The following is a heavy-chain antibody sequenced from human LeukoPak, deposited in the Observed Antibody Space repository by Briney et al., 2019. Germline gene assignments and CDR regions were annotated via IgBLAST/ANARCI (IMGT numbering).Heavy chain of an antibody. D-gene: IGHD3-10*01. CDR3: ARETYYYGSGSRNWFDP. V-gene: IGHV3-30-3*01. J-gene: IGHJ5*02. CDR1: GFTFTSYA. CDR2: ISYDGSNK. Sequence: GGSLRLSCVASGFTFTSYAMSWVRQAPGKGLEWVALISYDGSNKYYADSVKGRFTISRDNSKNTLYLQMNSLRAEDTAVYYCARETYYYGSGSRNWFDPWGQGTLVTVSS.